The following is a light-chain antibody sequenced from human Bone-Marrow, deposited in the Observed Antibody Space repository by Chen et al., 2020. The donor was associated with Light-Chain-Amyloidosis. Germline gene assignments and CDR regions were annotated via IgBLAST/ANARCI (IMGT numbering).Light chain of an antibody. J-gene: IGLJ1*01. V-gene: IGLV2-23*01. Sequence: QFALPHPASVSGSPGQSITISCVGTNSNVGLYNLVSWYQLRPGTPPKLLLYEAAKRPSGVSDRFSGSRSGHTASLTISGLRPEDEAVYFCCAYAGLNTYVFGTGTAVTVL. CDR3: CAYAGLNTYV. CDR2: EAA. CDR1: NSNVGLYNL.